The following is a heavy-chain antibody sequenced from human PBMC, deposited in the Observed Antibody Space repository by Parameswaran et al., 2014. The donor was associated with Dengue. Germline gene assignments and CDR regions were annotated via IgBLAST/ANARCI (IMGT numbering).Heavy chain of an antibody. J-gene: IGHJ6*04. Sequence: VRQAPGKGLVWVSRLNSDGSSTSYADSVKGRFTISRDNAKNTLYLQMSSLRAEDTAVYYCGRSGYYYGMDVWAKDHGHRLL. CDR2: LNSDGSST. D-gene: IGHD3-10*01. V-gene: IGHV3-74*01. CDR3: GRSGYYYGMDV.